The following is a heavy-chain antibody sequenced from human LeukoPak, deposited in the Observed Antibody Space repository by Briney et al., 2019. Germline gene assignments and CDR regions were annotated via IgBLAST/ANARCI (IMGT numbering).Heavy chain of an antibody. D-gene: IGHD3-10*01. CDR2: IWYDGSRT. V-gene: IGHV3-33*06. Sequence: GGSLRLSCAASGFTFSSHGMQWVRQAPGKGLEWVALIWYDGSRTNYVDSVMGRFTISRDSSKNTLYLQMDDLRVEDTAVYFCAKDLSYGSLWFDPWGQGTLVTVSS. CDR1: GFTFSSHG. CDR3: AKDLSYGSLWFDP. J-gene: IGHJ5*02.